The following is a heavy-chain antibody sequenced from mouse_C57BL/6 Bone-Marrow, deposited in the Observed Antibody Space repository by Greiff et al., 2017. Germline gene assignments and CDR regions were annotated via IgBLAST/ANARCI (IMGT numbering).Heavy chain of an antibody. Sequence: DVMLVESGGGLVKPGGSLKLSCAASGFTFSDYGMHWVRQAPEKGLEWVAYISSGGSTLYYAATVQGRFTITRDNAHNTLFLQVTSLKSEDTTLYCCANSYYFDYWGQGNTLTVSS. CDR2: ISSGGSTL. J-gene: IGHJ2*01. CDR1: GFTFSDYG. CDR3: ANSYYFDY. V-gene: IGHV5-17*01.